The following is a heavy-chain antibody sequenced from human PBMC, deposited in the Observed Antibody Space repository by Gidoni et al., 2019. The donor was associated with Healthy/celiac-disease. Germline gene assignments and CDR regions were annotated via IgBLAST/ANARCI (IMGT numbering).Heavy chain of an antibody. Sequence: QVQLVQSGAEVKKPGASVKVSCKASGYTFTGYYMHWVRQAPGQGLEWMGWINPNSGGTNYAQKFQGWVTMTRDTSISTAYMELSRLRSDDTAVYYCARGRIAYCSGGSCYSQSYYFDYWGQGTLVTVSS. CDR1: GYTFTGYY. V-gene: IGHV1-2*04. J-gene: IGHJ4*02. CDR3: ARGRIAYCSGGSCYSQSYYFDY. CDR2: INPNSGGT. D-gene: IGHD2-15*01.